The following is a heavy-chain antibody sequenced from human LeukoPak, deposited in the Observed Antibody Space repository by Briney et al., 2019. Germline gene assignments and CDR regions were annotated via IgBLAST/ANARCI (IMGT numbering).Heavy chain of an antibody. V-gene: IGHV1-2*02. CDR3: ARSNTLDY. CDR2: INPNSGGT. CDR1: GGTFSNYA. D-gene: IGHD2-15*01. Sequence: ASVKVSCKASGGTFSNYAISWVRQAPGQGLEWMGWINPNSGGTKFAQKFQGRVTMTRDTSINTAYMELSSLRSDDTAVYYCARSNTLDYWGQGTLVAVSS. J-gene: IGHJ4*02.